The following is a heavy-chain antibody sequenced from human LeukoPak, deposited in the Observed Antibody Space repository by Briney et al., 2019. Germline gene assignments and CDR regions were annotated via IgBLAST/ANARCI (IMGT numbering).Heavy chain of an antibody. CDR3: AEYSGSYSNDY. D-gene: IGHD1-26*01. J-gene: IGHJ4*02. CDR2: ISSSSSTI. CDR1: GFTFSSFG. Sequence: AGGSLRLSCEASGFTFSSFGMHWVRQAPGKGLEWVSYISSSSSTIYYADSVKGRFTISRDNAKNSLYLQMNSLRAKDTAVYYCAEYSGSYSNDYWGQGTLVTVSP. V-gene: IGHV3-48*01.